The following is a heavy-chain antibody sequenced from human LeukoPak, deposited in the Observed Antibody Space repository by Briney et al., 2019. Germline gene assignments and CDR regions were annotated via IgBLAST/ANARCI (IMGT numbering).Heavy chain of an antibody. J-gene: IGHJ6*03. D-gene: IGHD6-6*01. CDR2: MNPNSGNT. V-gene: IGHV1-8*03. CDR3: ASSREQLPGYYYYMDV. Sequence: ASVKVSCKASGYTFTSYDINWVRQATGQGVEWMGWMNPNSGNTGYAQKFQGRVTITRNTSISTAYMELNSLRSEDTAVYYCASSREQLPGYYYYMDVWGKGTTVTVSS. CDR1: GYTFTSYD.